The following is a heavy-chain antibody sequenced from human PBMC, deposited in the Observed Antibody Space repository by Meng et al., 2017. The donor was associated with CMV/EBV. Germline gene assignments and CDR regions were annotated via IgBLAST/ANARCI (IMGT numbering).Heavy chain of an antibody. CDR1: GFSFGIYT. CDR2: IGGKNEIT. V-gene: IGHV3-23*01. J-gene: IGHJ3*01. D-gene: IGHD5-12*01. Sequence: SGFSFGIYTMDWVRQATEKGLEGGSSIGGKNEITTNADSVKGRFTISRDNSKTTLYLQMDSLRAEDTAIYYCAKAITAGVPRDAFDLWGKGTMVTVSS. CDR3: AKAITAGVPRDAFDL.